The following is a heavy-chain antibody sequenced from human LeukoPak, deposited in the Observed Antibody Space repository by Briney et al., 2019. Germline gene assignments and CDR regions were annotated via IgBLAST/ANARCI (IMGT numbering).Heavy chain of an antibody. V-gene: IGHV1-8*01. CDR1: GYTFTSYD. D-gene: IGHD3-10*01. J-gene: IGHJ4*02. CDR2: MNPNSGNT. CDR3: ARGRRDSRQFDY. Sequence: GASVKVSCKASGYTFTSYDINWVRQATGQGLEWMGWMNPNSGNTGNAQKFQGRVTITRNTSISTAYMELSSLRSEDTAVYYCARGRRDSRQFDYWGQGTLVTVSS.